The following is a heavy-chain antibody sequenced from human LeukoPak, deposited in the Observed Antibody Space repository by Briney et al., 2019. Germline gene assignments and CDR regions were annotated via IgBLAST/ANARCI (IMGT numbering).Heavy chain of an antibody. CDR1: GGSISSYY. CDR2: IYYSGYT. J-gene: IGHJ6*03. V-gene: IGHV4-59*01. Sequence: SETLSLTCTVSGGSISSYYWSWIRQPPGKGLEWIGYIYYSGYTNYNPSLKSRVTISVDTSKNQFSLKLSSVTAADTAVYYCSRTTMVRGTYYMDVWGKGTTVTISS. CDR3: SRTTMVRGTYYMDV. D-gene: IGHD3-10*01.